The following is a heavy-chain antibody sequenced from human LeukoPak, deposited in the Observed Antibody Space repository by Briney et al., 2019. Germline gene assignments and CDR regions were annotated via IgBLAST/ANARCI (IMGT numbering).Heavy chain of an antibody. V-gene: IGHV1-2*06. Sequence: GASVKVSCKASGYTFTGYYMHWVRQAPGQGLEWMGRINPDSGGTNYAQKFQGRVTMTRDTSISTAYMELSRLRSDDTAVYYCAAENYYYYYGMDVWGQGTTVTVSS. CDR3: AAENYYYYYGMDV. J-gene: IGHJ6*02. CDR1: GYTFTGYY. CDR2: INPDSGGT.